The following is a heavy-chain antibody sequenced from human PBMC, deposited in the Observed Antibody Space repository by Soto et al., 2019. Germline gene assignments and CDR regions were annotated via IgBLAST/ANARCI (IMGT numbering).Heavy chain of an antibody. Sequence: EVQLVESGGGLVQPGGSLRLSCAASGFTFSSYWMHWVRQAPGKGLVWVSRIYNDGSSTSYADSVKGRFTISRDNAKNPLYLQMNSLRAEDTAVYYCARRRGSSGWKTNFDFWGQGTLVTVSS. CDR3: ARRRGSSGWKTNFDF. CDR2: IYNDGSST. V-gene: IGHV3-74*01. D-gene: IGHD6-19*01. CDR1: GFTFSSYW. J-gene: IGHJ4*02.